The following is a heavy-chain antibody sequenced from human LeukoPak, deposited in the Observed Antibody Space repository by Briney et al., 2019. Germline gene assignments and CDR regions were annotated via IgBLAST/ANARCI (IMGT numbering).Heavy chain of an antibody. V-gene: IGHV3-66*03. D-gene: IGHD5-24*01. J-gene: IGHJ4*02. Sequence: GGSLKLSCEASGFSVSTNFMTWVRQAPGKGLDWVSVMYSTGATYYADSVKGRFTISRDNSKNTVYLQMNSLRAEDTAVYYCAKELKFNWDYWGQGTLVTVSS. CDR3: AKELKFNWDY. CDR2: MYSTGAT. CDR1: GFSVSTNF.